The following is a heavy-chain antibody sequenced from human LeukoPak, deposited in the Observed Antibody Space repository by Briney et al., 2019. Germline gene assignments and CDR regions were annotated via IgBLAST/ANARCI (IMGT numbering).Heavy chain of an antibody. J-gene: IGHJ6*03. V-gene: IGHV4-4*07. D-gene: IGHD1-1*01. CDR1: GGSNSSYG. CDR3: ARVRNGYYYYMDV. Sequence: SETLSLTCTVSGGSNSSYGWSWIRQPAGKGLEWIGRINTSGSTNYSPSLKSRVTMSVDTSKNQFSLKLSSVTAADTAVYYCARVRNGYYYYMDVWGKGTTVTVSS. CDR2: INTSGST.